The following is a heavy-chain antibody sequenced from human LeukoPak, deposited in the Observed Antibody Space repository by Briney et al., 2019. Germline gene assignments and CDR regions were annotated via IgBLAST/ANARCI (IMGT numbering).Heavy chain of an antibody. V-gene: IGHV4-34*01. CDR3: ARGLGWKVATMGLFFMDV. Sequence: SETLSLTCGVYGGSFSGYDWSWVRQPPGKGLEWIAEINDGGDTNYNPSLKSRVTMSVDTSKNHFSLTVRSVTAADTAVYYCARGLGWKVATMGLFFMDVWGEGTTVTVSS. J-gene: IGHJ6*03. CDR2: INDGGDT. D-gene: IGHD5-24*01. CDR1: GGSFSGYD.